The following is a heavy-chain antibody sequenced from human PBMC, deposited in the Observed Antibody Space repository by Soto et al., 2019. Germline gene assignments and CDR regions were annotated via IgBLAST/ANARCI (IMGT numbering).Heavy chain of an antibody. V-gene: IGHV4-31*03. CDR3: ARDRGYDSSGTNAGYFQH. CDR1: GGSISSGGYY. Sequence: QVQLQESGPGLVKPSQTLSLTCTVSGGSISSGGYYWSWIRQHPGKGLEWIGYIYYSGSTYYNPSLKSRFTISVDTSKKQFSLKLSSVTAADTAVYYCARDRGYDSSGTNAGYFQHWGQGTLVTVSS. CDR2: IYYSGST. J-gene: IGHJ1*01. D-gene: IGHD3-22*01.